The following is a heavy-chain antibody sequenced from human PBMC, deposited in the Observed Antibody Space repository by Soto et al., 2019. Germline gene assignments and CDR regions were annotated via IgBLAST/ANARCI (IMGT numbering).Heavy chain of an antibody. J-gene: IGHJ6*02. V-gene: IGHV3-33*01. CDR3: ARDFLDYDILTGYYYGMDV. D-gene: IGHD3-9*01. CDR2: IWYDGSNK. Sequence: GGSLRLSCAASGFTFSSYGMHWVRQAPGKGLEWVAVIWYDGSNKYYADSVKGRFTISRDNSKNTLYLQMNSLRAEDTAVYYCARDFLDYDILTGYYYGMDVWGQGTTVTVSS. CDR1: GFTFSSYG.